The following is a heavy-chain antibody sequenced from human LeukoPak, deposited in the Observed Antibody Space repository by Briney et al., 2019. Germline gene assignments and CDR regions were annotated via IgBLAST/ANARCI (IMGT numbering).Heavy chain of an antibody. V-gene: IGHV1-2*02. CDR1: VYTFTGYY. J-gene: IGHJ3*02. CDR2: INPNSGGT. D-gene: IGHD2-15*01. Sequence: ASVKVSCKASVYTFTGYYMHWVRQAPGQGLEWMGWINPNSGGTNYAQKFQGRVTMTRDTSISTAYMELSRLRSDDTAVYYCASAPSRYCSGSSCYPRAFDIWGQGTMVTVSS. CDR3: ASAPSRYCSGSSCYPRAFDI.